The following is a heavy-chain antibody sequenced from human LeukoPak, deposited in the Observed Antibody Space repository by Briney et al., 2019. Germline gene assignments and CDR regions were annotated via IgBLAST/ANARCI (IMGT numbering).Heavy chain of an antibody. J-gene: IGHJ4*02. Sequence: SETKSLTCTVSGGSISSSSYYWWWIRQPPGKGLEWIGSIYYSGSTYYNPSLKSRVTISVDTSKNQFSLKLSSVTAADTAVYYCASLHHSNYFDYWGQGTLVTVSS. CDR2: IYYSGST. CDR1: GGSISSSSYY. CDR3: ASLHHSNYFDY. V-gene: IGHV4-39*07. D-gene: IGHD1-14*01.